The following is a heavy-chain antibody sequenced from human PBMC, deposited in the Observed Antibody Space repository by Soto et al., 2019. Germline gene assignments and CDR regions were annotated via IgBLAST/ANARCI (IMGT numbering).Heavy chain of an antibody. V-gene: IGHV3-13*01. CDR2: IGTAGDT. J-gene: IGHJ6*02. CDR1: GFTFSSYD. CDR3: ARDLGIAAASTYYGMDV. Sequence: VGSLRLSCAASGFTFSSYDMHWVRQATGKGLEWVSAIGTAGDTYYPGSVKGRFTISRENAKNSLYLQMNSLRAEDTAVYYCARDLGIAAASTYYGMDVWGQGTTVTVSS. D-gene: IGHD6-13*01.